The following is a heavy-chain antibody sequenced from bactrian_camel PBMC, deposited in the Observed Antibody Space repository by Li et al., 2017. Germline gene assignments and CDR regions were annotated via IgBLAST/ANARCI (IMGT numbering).Heavy chain of an antibody. V-gene: IGHV3S1*01. D-gene: IGHD2*01. CDR1: GAIFSGCG. J-gene: IGHJ7*01. Sequence: HVQLVESGGGSVEAGGSLKLSCEASGAIFSGCGVAWYRQAPGKGLEWVSAISASGGTTIYADSVKGRFTISRDNAKNTVYLQMHSLKADDTAMYCCAKASYTWLIWYNYAMDYWGKGTQVTVS. CDR2: ISASGGTT.